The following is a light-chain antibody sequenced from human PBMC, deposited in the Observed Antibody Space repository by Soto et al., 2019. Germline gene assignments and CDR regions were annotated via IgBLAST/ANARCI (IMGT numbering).Light chain of an antibody. CDR3: QQYNKWPQT. Sequence: EIVLTQSPGTLSLSPGETVTLSCRASLGISINLAWYQQRPGQAPRLLIYGASTRATGVPTRFSGSGSGTEFTLTISSLQSEDLAVYHCQQYNKWPQTFGQGTKVDIK. V-gene: IGKV3-15*01. CDR2: GAS. J-gene: IGKJ1*01. CDR1: LGISIN.